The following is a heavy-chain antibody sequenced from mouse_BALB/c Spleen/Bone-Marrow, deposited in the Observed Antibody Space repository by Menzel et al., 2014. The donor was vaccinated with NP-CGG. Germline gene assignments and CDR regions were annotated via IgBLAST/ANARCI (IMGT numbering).Heavy chain of an antibody. V-gene: IGHV1-14*01. CDR3: ARRRVYGNYIYFDY. Sequence: EVHLVESGPELVKPGASVKMSCKASGYTFTSYVMHWVKQKPGQGLEWIGYINPYNDGTKYNEKFKGKATLTSDKSSSTAYTELSSLTSEDSAVYYCARRRVYGNYIYFDYWGQGTTLTVSS. D-gene: IGHD2-1*01. CDR2: INPYNDGT. J-gene: IGHJ2*01. CDR1: GYTFTSYV.